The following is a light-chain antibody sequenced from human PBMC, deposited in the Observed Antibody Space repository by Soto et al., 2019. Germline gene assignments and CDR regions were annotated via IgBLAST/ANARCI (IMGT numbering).Light chain of an antibody. CDR2: AAS. CDR1: QSISIN. Sequence: IVVTPSPATLRVYPKKRAILSCRASQSISINLAWYQQKPGQAPRLLIYAASNRATGVPARFSGSWSGTEFTLTIICLQSEDFAVYYCQQYNNWITFAEGTRLEIK. V-gene: IGKV3-15*01. J-gene: IGKJ5*01. CDR3: QQYNNWIT.